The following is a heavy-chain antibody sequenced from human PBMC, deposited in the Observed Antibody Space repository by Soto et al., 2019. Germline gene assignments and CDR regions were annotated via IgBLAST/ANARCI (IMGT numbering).Heavy chain of an antibody. J-gene: IGHJ3*02. CDR2: INPSGGST. D-gene: IGHD3-22*01. Sequence: ASVKVSCKASGYTFTSYYMHWVRQAPGQGLEWMGIINPSGGSTSYAQKFQGRVTITADKSTSTAYMELSSLRSEDTAVYYCARADSSGSDAFDIWGQGTMVTVSS. V-gene: IGHV1-46*01. CDR3: ARADSSGSDAFDI. CDR1: GYTFTSYY.